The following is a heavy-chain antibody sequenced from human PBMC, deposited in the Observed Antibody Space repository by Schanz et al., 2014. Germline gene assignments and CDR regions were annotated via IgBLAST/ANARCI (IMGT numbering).Heavy chain of an antibody. V-gene: IGHV1-69*04. D-gene: IGHD3-22*01. CDR1: GGTFSTYP. CDR2: IIPIHGIV. J-gene: IGHJ5*02. CDR3: AREVGLYDRGWFDP. Sequence: QVQLVQSGAEVKKPGSSMKVSCKASGGTFSTYPINWLRQAPGQGLEWMGRIIPIHGIVNYAQRFQDRVRITADKSTSTAYMELSSLRPEDTAVYYCAREVGLYDRGWFDPWGQGTLVTVSS.